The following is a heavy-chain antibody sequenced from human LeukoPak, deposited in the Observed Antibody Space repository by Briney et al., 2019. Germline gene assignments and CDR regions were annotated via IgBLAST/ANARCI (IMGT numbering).Heavy chain of an antibody. CDR2: IIPIFGTA. D-gene: IGHD1-1*01. CDR3: ARLCNWVDAFDI. J-gene: IGHJ3*02. V-gene: IGHV1-69*05. Sequence: SVKVSCKASGGTFSIYAISWVRQAPGQGLEWMGGIIPIFGTANYAQKFQGRVTITTDESTSTAYMELSSLRSEDTAVYYCARLCNWVDAFDIWGQGTMVTVSS. CDR1: GGTFSIYA.